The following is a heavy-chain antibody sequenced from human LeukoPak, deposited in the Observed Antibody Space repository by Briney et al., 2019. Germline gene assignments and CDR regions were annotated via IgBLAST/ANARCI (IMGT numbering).Heavy chain of an antibody. Sequence: PGGSLRLSCAASGFTFSSYWMSWVRQAPGKGLEWVANIKQDGSEKYYVDSVKGRFTISRDNAKNSLYLQMTSLRAEDTAVYYCATDRAYSTFDYWGLGTLVTVSS. CDR1: GFTFSSYW. V-gene: IGHV3-7*01. J-gene: IGHJ4*02. CDR2: IKQDGSEK. CDR3: ATDRAYSTFDY. D-gene: IGHD2-21*01.